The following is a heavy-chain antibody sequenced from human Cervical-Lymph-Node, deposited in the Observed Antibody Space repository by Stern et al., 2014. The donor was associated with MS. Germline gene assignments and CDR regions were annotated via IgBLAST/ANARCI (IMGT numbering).Heavy chain of an antibody. D-gene: IGHD6-19*01. J-gene: IGHJ2*01. V-gene: IGHV1-69*01. CDR3: ARGDSSGWYSWYFDL. Sequence: VQLLQSGAEVKTPGSSVKVSCKASGGTFRRSTISWVRQAPGQGLEWMGWTTPMFGTVHNAQKFLGRDTIIAYESTSTAYMELSRLTSEDTAVYYCARGDSSGWYSWYFDLWGRGTLVTVSS. CDR2: TTPMFGTV. CDR1: GGTFRRST.